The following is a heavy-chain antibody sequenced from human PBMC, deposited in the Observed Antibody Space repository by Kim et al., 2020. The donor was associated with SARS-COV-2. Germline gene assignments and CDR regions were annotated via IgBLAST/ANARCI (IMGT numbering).Heavy chain of an antibody. CDR1: GGSFSGYY. V-gene: IGHV4-34*01. J-gene: IGHJ5*02. D-gene: IGHD2-2*01. CDR3: ARRGEDIVVVPAAKYNWFDP. CDR2: INHSGST. Sequence: SETLSLTCAVYGGSFSGYYWSWIRQPPGKGLEWIGEINHSGSTNYNPSLKSRVTISVDTSKNQFSLKLSSVTAADTAVYYCARRGEDIVVVPAAKYNWFDPWGQGTLVTVSS.